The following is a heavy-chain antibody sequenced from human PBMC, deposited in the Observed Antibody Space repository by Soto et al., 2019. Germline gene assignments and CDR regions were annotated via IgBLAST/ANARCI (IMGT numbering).Heavy chain of an antibody. CDR2: VRNKANSYTT. V-gene: IGHV3-72*01. Sequence: PGGSLRLSCAASGFTFSDHYMDWVRQAPGKGLEWIGRVRNKANSYTTEYAASVRGRFTVSRDDSKNSLYLQMNSLKNEDTAMYYCVRNLASGGTYYFDYWGQGTLVTVSS. CDR3: VRNLASGGTYYFDY. CDR1: GFTFSDHY. D-gene: IGHD2-15*01. J-gene: IGHJ4*02.